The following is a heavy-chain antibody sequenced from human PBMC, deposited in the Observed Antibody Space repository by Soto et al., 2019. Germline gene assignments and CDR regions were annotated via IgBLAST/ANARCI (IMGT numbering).Heavy chain of an antibody. J-gene: IGHJ4*02. D-gene: IGHD3-22*01. Sequence: QVQLVESGGGVVQPGRSLRLSCAASGFTFSSYGMHWVRQAPGKGLEWVAVIWYDGSNKYYADSVKGRFTISRDNSKNTLYLQMNGLRAEDTAVYYCARSMPMIVVVPTPGGADYWGQGTLVTVSS. CDR2: IWYDGSNK. V-gene: IGHV3-33*01. CDR1: GFTFSSYG. CDR3: ARSMPMIVVVPTPGGADY.